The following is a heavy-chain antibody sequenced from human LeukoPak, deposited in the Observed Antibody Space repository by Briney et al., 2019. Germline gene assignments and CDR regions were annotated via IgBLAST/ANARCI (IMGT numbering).Heavy chain of an antibody. CDR3: ARSPEPAALGYNWFDP. Sequence: PSETLSLTCAVYGWSFNDSYWNWVRQPPGKGLEWIGEINARGDTNYNPSLKSRVTISVDSSKNQFSLALTYMIAADTAIYYCARSPEPAALGYNWFDPWGQGTLVTVSS. CDR2: INARGDT. CDR1: GWSFNDSY. V-gene: IGHV4-34*01. D-gene: IGHD2-2*01. J-gene: IGHJ5*02.